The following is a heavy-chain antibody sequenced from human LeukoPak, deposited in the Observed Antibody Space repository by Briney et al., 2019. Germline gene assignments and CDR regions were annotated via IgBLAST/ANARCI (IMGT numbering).Heavy chain of an antibody. CDR2: FDPEDGET. J-gene: IGHJ4*02. D-gene: IGHD3-22*01. CDR1: GYTLTELS. V-gene: IGHV1-24*01. Sequence: ASVKVSCKVSGYTLTELSMHWVRQAPGKGLEWMGGFDPEDGETIYAQKFQGRATMTEDTSTDTAYMELSSLRSEDTAVYYCATSYYYDSSGYLDYWGQGTLVTVSS. CDR3: ATSYYYDSSGYLDY.